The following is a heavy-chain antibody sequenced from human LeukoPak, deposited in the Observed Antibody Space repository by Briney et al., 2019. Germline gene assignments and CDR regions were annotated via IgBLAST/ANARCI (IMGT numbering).Heavy chain of an antibody. CDR2: ISSSSSTI. CDR1: GFTFSSYS. CDR3: ARRTYYYGSEWDY. Sequence: GGSLRLSCSASGFTFSSYSMKWVRQAPGKGLEWVSYISSSSSTIYYADSVKGRFTISRDNAKNSLYLQMNSLRAEDTAVYYCARRTYYYGSEWDYWGQGTLVTVSS. D-gene: IGHD3-10*01. J-gene: IGHJ4*02. V-gene: IGHV3-48*01.